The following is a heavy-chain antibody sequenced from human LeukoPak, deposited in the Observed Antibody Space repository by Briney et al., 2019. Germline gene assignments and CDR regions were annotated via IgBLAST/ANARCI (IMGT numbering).Heavy chain of an antibody. CDR2: ISSSSSTI. CDR3: ARDAGNLKYYDFWSGYYYYFDY. V-gene: IGHV3-48*02. CDR1: GFTFSSYS. J-gene: IGHJ4*02. D-gene: IGHD3-3*01. Sequence: GGSLRLSCAASGFTFSSYSMNWVRQAPGKGLEWVSYISSSSSTIYYADSVKGRFTISRDNAKNSLYLQMNSLRDEDTAVYYCARDAGNLKYYDFWSGYYYYFDYWAQGTLVTVSS.